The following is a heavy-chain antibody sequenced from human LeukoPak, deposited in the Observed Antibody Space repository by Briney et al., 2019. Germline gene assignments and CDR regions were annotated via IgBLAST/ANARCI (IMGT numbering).Heavy chain of an antibody. J-gene: IGHJ3*02. Sequence: GGSLRLSCAASGFTFSSYSMNWVRQAPGKGLEWVSYISSSSSTIYYADSVKGRFTISRDNAKNSLHLQMNSLRAEDTAVYYCARDFSISIFGVVIDPDAFDIWGQGTMVTVSS. V-gene: IGHV3-48*01. CDR2: ISSSSSTI. CDR1: GFTFSSYS. CDR3: ARDFSISIFGVVIDPDAFDI. D-gene: IGHD3-3*01.